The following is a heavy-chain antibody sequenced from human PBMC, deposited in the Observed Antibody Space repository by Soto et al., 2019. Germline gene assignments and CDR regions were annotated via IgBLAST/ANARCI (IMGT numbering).Heavy chain of an antibody. V-gene: IGHV3-23*01. CDR1: GFTFSSYA. D-gene: IGHD2-2*02. J-gene: IGHJ4*02. CDR2: ISGSGDNT. CDR3: TKVGGTSLPPIPVDY. Sequence: EVQLLESGGGLVQPGGSLRLSCAASGFTFSSYAMNWVRQAPGKGLEWVSTISGSGDNTYYADSVKGRFTNSRDNSKNTLYLQMNSLRAEDTALYYCTKVGGTSLPPIPVDYWGQGTQVTVSS.